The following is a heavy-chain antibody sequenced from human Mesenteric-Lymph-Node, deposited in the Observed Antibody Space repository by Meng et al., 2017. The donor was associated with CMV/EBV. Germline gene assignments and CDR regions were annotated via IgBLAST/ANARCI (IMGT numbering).Heavy chain of an antibody. D-gene: IGHD3-9*01. CDR1: GFTFSNYW. CDR3: ARDRWDILTGYYKDY. J-gene: IGHJ4*02. Sequence: SGFTFSNYWMSWARQAPGKGLEWVANIKQTGSDKYYVDSVKGRFTISRDNAKDSLYLQMNNLRAEDTAVYYCARDRWDILTGYYKDYWGQGTLVTVSS. V-gene: IGHV3-7*01. CDR2: IKQTGSDK.